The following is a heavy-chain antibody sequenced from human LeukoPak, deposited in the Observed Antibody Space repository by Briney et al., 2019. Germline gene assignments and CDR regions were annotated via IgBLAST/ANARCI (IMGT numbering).Heavy chain of an antibody. CDR2: IYHSGST. CDR3: ARADYYGSGSQRGAFDI. Sequence: PSETLSLTCAVSGGSISSGGYSWSWIRQPPGTGLEWLGYIYHSGSTYYNPSLKSRVTISVDRSKNQFSLKLSSVTAADTAVYYCARADYYGSGSQRGAFDIWGQGTMVTVSS. CDR1: GGSISSGGYS. V-gene: IGHV4-30-2*01. J-gene: IGHJ3*02. D-gene: IGHD3-10*01.